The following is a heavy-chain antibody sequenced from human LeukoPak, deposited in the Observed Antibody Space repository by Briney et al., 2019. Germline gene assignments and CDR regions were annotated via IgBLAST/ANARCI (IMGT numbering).Heavy chain of an antibody. CDR2: IFPGDSDT. CDR3: ARRYDSSGFYPAAFDI. V-gene: IGHV5-51*01. J-gene: IGHJ3*02. D-gene: IGHD3-22*01. CDR1: GYSFTSYW. Sequence: GESLKISCRASGYSFTSYWIVWARQMPGKGLEWMGIIFPGDSDTRYSPSFQGQVTISADKSISTAYVQWSSLKASDTAMYYCARRYDSSGFYPAAFDIWGQGTMLTVSS.